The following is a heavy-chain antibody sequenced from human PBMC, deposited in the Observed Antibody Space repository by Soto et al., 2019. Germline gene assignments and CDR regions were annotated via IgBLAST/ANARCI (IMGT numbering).Heavy chain of an antibody. D-gene: IGHD3-16*02. CDR2: IYYSGST. V-gene: IGHV4-31*03. Sequence: QVQLQESGPGLVKPSQTLSLTCTVSGGSISSGGYYWSWIRQHPGKGLEWIGYIYYSGSTYYNPSLKSRVTVAVDTSKNQFSLKLSSVTAADTAVYYCAREGLSKDYYYYGMDVWGQGTTVTVSS. J-gene: IGHJ6*02. CDR1: GGSISSGGYY. CDR3: AREGLSKDYYYYGMDV.